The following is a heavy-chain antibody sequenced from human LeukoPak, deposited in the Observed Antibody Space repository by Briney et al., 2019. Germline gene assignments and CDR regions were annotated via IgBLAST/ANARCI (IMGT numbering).Heavy chain of an antibody. J-gene: IGHJ4*02. CDR3: ARYLIQTYYYDSSGYFYDY. CDR2: ISAYNGNT. V-gene: IGHV1-18*01. Sequence: ASVKVSCKASGYTFTSYGISWVRQAPGQGLEWLGWISAYNGNTNYAQKLQGRVTMTTDTSTSTAYMELRSLRSDDTAVYYCARYLIQTYYYDSSGYFYDYWGQGTLVTVSS. CDR1: GYTFTSYG. D-gene: IGHD3-22*01.